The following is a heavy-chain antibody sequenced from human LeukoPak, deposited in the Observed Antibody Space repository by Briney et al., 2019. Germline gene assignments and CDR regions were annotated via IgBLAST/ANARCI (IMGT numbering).Heavy chain of an antibody. J-gene: IGHJ4*02. Sequence: GGSLRLSCATSGFTLSSYGMHWVRQAPGKGLEWVAFIRNDGNNKYYADSVKGRLTISRDNSKNTLYLQMNSLRAEDTAVYYCAKDNSGWAFDYWGQGTPVTVSS. V-gene: IGHV3-30*02. CDR1: GFTLSSYG. CDR3: AKDNSGWAFDY. CDR2: IRNDGNNK. D-gene: IGHD6-19*01.